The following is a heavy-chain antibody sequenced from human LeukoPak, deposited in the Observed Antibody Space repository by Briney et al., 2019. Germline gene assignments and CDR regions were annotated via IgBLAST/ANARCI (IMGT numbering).Heavy chain of an antibody. Sequence: GGSLRLSCAASGVSISNSYMHWVRQAPGKGPVRVSRVSADGATTVYADSVKGRFTVSRDNAKNTMSLQMTSLRAEDTAVYFCIMYTSGWNWGQGTLVTVSS. V-gene: IGHV3-74*01. J-gene: IGHJ4*02. CDR1: GVSISNSY. CDR2: VSADGATT. D-gene: IGHD6-19*01. CDR3: IMYTSGWN.